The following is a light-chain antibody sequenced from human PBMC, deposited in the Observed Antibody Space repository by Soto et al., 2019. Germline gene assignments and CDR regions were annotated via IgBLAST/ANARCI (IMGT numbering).Light chain of an antibody. CDR3: QQYFSYPLT. CDR1: QSLGTW. CDR2: DVS. J-gene: IGKJ4*01. Sequence: DIQMTQSPSTLSASVGDRVIITCRASQSLGTWLAWYQQKPGTAPVLLIYDVSRLESGVPSRFSGSGSGTEFTLTISSLQPDDFATYYCQQYFSYPLTFGGGT. V-gene: IGKV1-5*01.